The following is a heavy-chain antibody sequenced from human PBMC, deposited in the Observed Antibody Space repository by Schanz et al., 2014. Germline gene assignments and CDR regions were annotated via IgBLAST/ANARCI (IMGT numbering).Heavy chain of an antibody. D-gene: IGHD6-13*01. CDR3: VSQTGSPNY. CDR1: GFSFSDHA. V-gene: IGHV3-74*01. CDR2: IKSDGSST. Sequence: EVELVESGGGLVQPGGSLRLSCAASGFSFSDHAMDWVRQAAGKGLVWVSRIKSDGSSTSYADSVKGRFTISRDNAKNSLYLLMNSLRVEDTAVYFCVSQTGSPNYWGQGTLVTVSS. J-gene: IGHJ4*02.